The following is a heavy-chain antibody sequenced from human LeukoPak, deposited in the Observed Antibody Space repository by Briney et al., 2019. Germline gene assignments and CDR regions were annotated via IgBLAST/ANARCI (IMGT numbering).Heavy chain of an antibody. V-gene: IGHV3-23*01. CDR2: ISGSGGST. Sequence: PGGSLRLSCAASGFTVSSNYMSWVRQAPGKGLEWVSAISGSGGSTYYADSVKGRFTISRDNSKNTLYLQMNSLRAEDTAVYYCAKLGYDILTGYYRRGTYYFDYRGQGTLVTVSS. J-gene: IGHJ4*02. CDR3: AKLGYDILTGYYRRGTYYFDY. D-gene: IGHD3-9*01. CDR1: GFTVSSNY.